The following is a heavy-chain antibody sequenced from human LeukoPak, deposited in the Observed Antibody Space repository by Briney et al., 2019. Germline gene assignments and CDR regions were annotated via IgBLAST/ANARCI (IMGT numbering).Heavy chain of an antibody. CDR3: ARLMARGVWFDP. V-gene: IGHV1-18*01. D-gene: IGHD2-8*01. CDR1: GYTFTSYG. CDR2: ISAYNGNT. Sequence: ASVKVSCKASGYTFTSYGISWVRQAPGQWLEWMGWISAYNGNTNYAQKLQGRVTMTTDTSTSTAYMELRSLRSDDTAVYYCARLMARGVWFDPWGQGTLVTVSS. J-gene: IGHJ5*02.